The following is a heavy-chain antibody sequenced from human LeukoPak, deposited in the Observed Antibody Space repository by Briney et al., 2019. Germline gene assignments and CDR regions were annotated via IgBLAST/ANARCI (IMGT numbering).Heavy chain of an antibody. Sequence: PGGSLRLSCAASGFSFSNYEMNWVRQAPGKGLEWVSYISSSGSTIYYADSVKGRFTISRDNAKNSLYLQMNSLRAEDTAVYYCARDSGYDLPPLGSRVWIGKYYFDYWGQGTLVTVSS. CDR2: ISSSGSTI. CDR3: ARDSGYDLPPLGSRVWIGKYYFDY. CDR1: GFSFSNYE. V-gene: IGHV3-48*03. D-gene: IGHD5-12*01. J-gene: IGHJ4*02.